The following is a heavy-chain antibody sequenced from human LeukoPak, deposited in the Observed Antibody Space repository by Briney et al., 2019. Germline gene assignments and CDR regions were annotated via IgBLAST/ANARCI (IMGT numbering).Heavy chain of an antibody. CDR3: ARGGFGEFPFDY. V-gene: IGHV3-21*01. Sequence: GGSLRLSCAASGFTFSTYSMNWVRQAPGKGLEWVSSISSSSSYIHYADSVKGRCTISRDNAKRSLYLQIDSLRVEDSALYYCARGGFGEFPFDYWGQGTLVTVSP. D-gene: IGHD3-10*01. J-gene: IGHJ4*02. CDR1: GFTFSTYS. CDR2: ISSSSSYI.